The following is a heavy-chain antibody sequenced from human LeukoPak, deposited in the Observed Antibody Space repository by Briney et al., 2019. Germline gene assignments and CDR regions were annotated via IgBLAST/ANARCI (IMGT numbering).Heavy chain of an antibody. J-gene: IGHJ4*02. CDR1: GYILSSYY. Sequence: GASVKVSCKASGYILSSYYMHWVRQAPGQGLEWMGIINPSGGSTDYAQKFQGRVTMTRDTSTSTVYMELNSLRSEDTALYYCARTYCGGDCNNRYFDYWGQGTLVTVSS. CDR3: ARTYCGGDCNNRYFDY. CDR2: INPSGGST. V-gene: IGHV1-46*01. D-gene: IGHD2-21*02.